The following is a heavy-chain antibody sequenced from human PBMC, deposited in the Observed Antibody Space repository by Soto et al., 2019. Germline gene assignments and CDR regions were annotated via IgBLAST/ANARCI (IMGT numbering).Heavy chain of an antibody. CDR3: ARDRDSGSYYFDY. J-gene: IGHJ4*02. Sequence: ASVKVSCKASGYTFSTYYIHWVRQAPGQGPEWIGIINPSGGGTSYAQKFQDRVTMTRGTSTSTLYMELTSLSSGDAAVYYCARDRDSGSYYFDYWGQGTLVTVS. CDR2: INPSGGGT. D-gene: IGHD2-15*01. CDR1: GYTFSTYY. V-gene: IGHV1-46*01.